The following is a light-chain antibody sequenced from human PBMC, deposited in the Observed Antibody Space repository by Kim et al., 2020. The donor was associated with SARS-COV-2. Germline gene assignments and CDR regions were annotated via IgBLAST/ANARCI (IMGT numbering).Light chain of an antibody. J-gene: IGLJ3*02. CDR3: HSYDSSLRGSV. CDR2: ANN. V-gene: IGLV1-40*01. Sequence: WVTIGCTGDSSSNSERYHVLWYQQLPGTDPQLLILANNNRPFGDPNRFPSPKSGTSASLAITRLQAEDGANYYRHSYDSSLRGSVFGGGTQLHVL. CDR1: SSSNSERYH.